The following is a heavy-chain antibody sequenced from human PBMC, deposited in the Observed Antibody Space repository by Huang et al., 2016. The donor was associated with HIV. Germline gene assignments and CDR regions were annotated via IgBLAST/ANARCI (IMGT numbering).Heavy chain of an antibody. CDR1: GGCIRSHH. D-gene: IGHD6-19*01. J-gene: IGHJ2*01. V-gene: IGHV4-59*11. Sequence: QVQLQESGPGLVKPSETLSLSCTVSGGCIRSHHWSWIRQPPGKGLEWIATISDTGSNNHNLPLKSRVSMSLDASKNNFSLTPTSVTAADTAVYYCARSPQIYQTSGLAHYYFDFWGRGTLVTVSS. CDR2: ISDTGSN. CDR3: ARSPQIYQTSGLAHYYFDF.